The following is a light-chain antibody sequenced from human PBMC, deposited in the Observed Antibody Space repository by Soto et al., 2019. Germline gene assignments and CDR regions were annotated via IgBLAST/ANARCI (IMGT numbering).Light chain of an antibody. CDR1: QSVSIN. CDR2: DAS. V-gene: IGKV3-20*01. CDR3: QQFSSYPLT. J-gene: IGKJ4*01. Sequence: ESILTQSPATLSVSPWERATLSCRASQSVSINLAWYQQKPGQAPRLLIYDASSRATGIPDRFSGGGSGTDFTLTISRLEPEDFAVYYCQQFSSYPLTFGGGTKVDIK.